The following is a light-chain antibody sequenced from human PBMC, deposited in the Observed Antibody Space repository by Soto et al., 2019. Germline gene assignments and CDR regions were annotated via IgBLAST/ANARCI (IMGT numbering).Light chain of an antibody. CDR3: QQSYSTPPVT. J-gene: IGKJ1*01. CDR2: AAS. CDR1: QSISSY. V-gene: IGKV1-39*01. Sequence: DIQMTQSPSSLSASVGDRVTITCRASQSISSYLNWYQQKPGKAPKLLIYAASSLQSGVPSRFSGSGSGTEFTLTISSLQPEDFATYYGQQSYSTPPVTFGQGTKVEIK.